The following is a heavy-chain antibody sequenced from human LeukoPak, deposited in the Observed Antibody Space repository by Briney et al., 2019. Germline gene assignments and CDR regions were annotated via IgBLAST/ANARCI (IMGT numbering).Heavy chain of an antibody. Sequence: GGSLRLSCAASGFTFSSYWMHWVRQAPGKGLVWVSRIDGDGSSTSYADSVEGRFTISRDNAKNTLYLQMNSLRAEDTAVYYCARTIVGAAFDYWGQGTLVTVSS. CDR1: GFTFSSYW. V-gene: IGHV3-74*01. D-gene: IGHD1-26*01. CDR3: ARTIVGAAFDY. J-gene: IGHJ4*02. CDR2: IDGDGSST.